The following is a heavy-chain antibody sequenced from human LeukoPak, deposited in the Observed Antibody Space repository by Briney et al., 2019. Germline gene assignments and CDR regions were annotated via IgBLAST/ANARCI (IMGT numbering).Heavy chain of an antibody. CDR1: GFTFSSYG. CDR3: ARDEVAVYAIGADYYYGMDV. J-gene: IGHJ6*02. D-gene: IGHD2-8*01. Sequence: PGGSLRLSCAASGFTFSSYGMHWVRQAPGKGLEWVAVIWYDGSNKYYADSVKGRFTISRDNSKNTLYLQMNSLRAEDTAVYYCARDEVAVYAIGADYYYGMDVWGQGTTVTVSS. V-gene: IGHV3-33*01. CDR2: IWYDGSNK.